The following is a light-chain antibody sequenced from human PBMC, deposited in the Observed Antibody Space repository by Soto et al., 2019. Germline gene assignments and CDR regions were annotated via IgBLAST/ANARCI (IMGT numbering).Light chain of an antibody. CDR2: LTSDGSH. CDR1: SGHSTYA. J-gene: IGLJ3*02. V-gene: IGLV4-69*01. CDR3: QTWGTGIRV. Sequence: QPVLTQSPSASASLGASVKLTCTLSSGHSTYAIAWHQQQPEKGPRYLMKLTSDGSHTKGDGIPDRFSGSSSGAERYLTTSSLQSEDEADYYCQTWGTGIRVFGGGTKVTVL.